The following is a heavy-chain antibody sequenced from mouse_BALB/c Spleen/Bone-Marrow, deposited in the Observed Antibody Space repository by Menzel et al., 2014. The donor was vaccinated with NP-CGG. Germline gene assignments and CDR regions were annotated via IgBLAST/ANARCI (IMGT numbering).Heavy chain of an antibody. CDR2: IGTGGGT. V-gene: IGHV2-9*02. J-gene: IGHJ4*01. CDR3: ARGSYYEGAMDY. CDR1: GFSLKSYG. D-gene: IGHD1-1*01. Sequence: VQLQQSGPGLVAPSQSLSITCTVSGFSLKSYGVHWVRQPPGKGLEWLGVIGTGGGTNYNSALMSRLSINKDSSKSQVFLKMNSLQTDDTAMYYCARGSYYEGAMDYWGQGTSVTVSS.